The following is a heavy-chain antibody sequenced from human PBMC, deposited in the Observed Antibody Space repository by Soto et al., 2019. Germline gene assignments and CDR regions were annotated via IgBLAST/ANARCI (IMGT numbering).Heavy chain of an antibody. J-gene: IGHJ4*02. CDR1: AGSISSGGYY. D-gene: IGHD2-15*01. CDR3: ARGYCSGGSCHLDY. V-gene: IGHV4-31*03. CDR2: IYYSGST. Sequence: PSETLSLTCTVSAGSISSGGYYWSWIRQHPGKGLEWIGYIYYSGSTYYNPSLKSRVTISVDTSKNQFSLKLSSVTAADTAVYYCARGYCSGGSCHLDYWGQGTLVTVSS.